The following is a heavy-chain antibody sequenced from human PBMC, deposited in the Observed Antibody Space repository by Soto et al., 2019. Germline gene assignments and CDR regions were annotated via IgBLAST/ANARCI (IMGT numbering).Heavy chain of an antibody. Sequence: LRLSCAASGFTFSSYAMHWVRQAPGKGLEWVAVISYDGSNKYYADSVKGRFTISRDNSKNTLYLQMNSLRAEDTAVYYCARFLGPGAGREHYGMAVWAQGTTVPVPS. CDR2: ISYDGSNK. CDR3: ARFLGPGAGREHYGMAV. CDR1: GFTFSSYA. J-gene: IGHJ6*02. V-gene: IGHV3-30-3*01. D-gene: IGHD1-26*01.